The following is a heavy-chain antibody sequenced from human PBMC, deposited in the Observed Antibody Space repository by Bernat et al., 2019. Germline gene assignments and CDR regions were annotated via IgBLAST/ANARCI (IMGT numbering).Heavy chain of an antibody. CDR1: GFTFSDYY. Sequence: QVQLVESGGGLVKPGGSLRLSCAASGFTFSDYYMSWIRQAPGKGLEWVSYISSSSSYTNYADSVKGRFTISRDNAKNSLYLQMNSLRAEDTAVYYCAREGGYDDYSNSYVMDVWGQGTTVTVSS. D-gene: IGHD4-11*01. V-gene: IGHV3-11*06. CDR3: AREGGYDDYSNSYVMDV. J-gene: IGHJ6*02. CDR2: ISSSSSYT.